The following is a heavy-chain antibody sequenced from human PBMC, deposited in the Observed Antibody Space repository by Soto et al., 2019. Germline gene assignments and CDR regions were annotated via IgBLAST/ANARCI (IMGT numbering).Heavy chain of an antibody. CDR2: IKSKPDGGTM. V-gene: IGHV3-15*07. Sequence: EVQLVESGGGFVEPGGSLRLSCAASGLTFTYAWMSWVRQAPGKGLEWVGRIKSKPDGGTMDYAAPVKGRFTVSRDDSNNTLHLHMSSLHSEDTAMSYCVADLPGDRTNWGFDYWGQGTLVKVSS. D-gene: IGHD7-27*01. CDR3: VADLPGDRTNWGFDY. CDR1: GLTFTYAW. J-gene: IGHJ4*02.